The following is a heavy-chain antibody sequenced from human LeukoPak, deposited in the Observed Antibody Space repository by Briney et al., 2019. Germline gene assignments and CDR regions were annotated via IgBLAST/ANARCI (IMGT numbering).Heavy chain of an antibody. CDR3: ASIGGYCSSTSCLNYYYYMDV. CDR1: GGSISSSDYY. Sequence: PSETPSLTCTVSGGSISSSDYYWGWIRQSPGKGLAWIGTIYYGGNTYYNPSLKSRVTISVDTSKNQFSLKLSSVTAAGTAVYYCASIGGYCSSTSCLNYYYYMDVWGKGTTVTVSS. J-gene: IGHJ6*03. D-gene: IGHD2-2*01. V-gene: IGHV4-39*05. CDR2: IYYGGNT.